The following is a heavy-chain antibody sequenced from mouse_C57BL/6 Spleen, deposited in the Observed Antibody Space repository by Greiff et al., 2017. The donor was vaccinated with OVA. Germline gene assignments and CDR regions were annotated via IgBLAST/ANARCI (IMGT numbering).Heavy chain of an antibody. Sequence: QVQLQQPGAELVMPGASVKLSCKASGYTFTSYWMHWVKQRPGQGLEWIGELDPSDSYTNYNQKFKGKSTLTVDKSSSTAYMQLSSLTSEDSAVYYCARSDGYYGYFDVWGTGTTVTVSS. CDR3: ARSDGYYGYFDV. D-gene: IGHD2-3*01. J-gene: IGHJ1*03. CDR1: GYTFTSYW. V-gene: IGHV1-69*01. CDR2: LDPSDSYT.